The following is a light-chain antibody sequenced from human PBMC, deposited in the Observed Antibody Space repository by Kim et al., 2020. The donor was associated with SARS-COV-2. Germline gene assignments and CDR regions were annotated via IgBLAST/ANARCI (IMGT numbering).Light chain of an antibody. CDR3: QHYNSYPYT. CDR1: QFISTW. J-gene: IGKJ2*01. V-gene: IGKV1-5*01. Sequence: SASVGDRVTITCRASQFISTWLAWYQQKPGKAPKLLVDQASTLESGVPSRFSGSGSGTDFSLTIDSLQPDDFATYYCQHYNSYPYTFGQGTKLEI. CDR2: QAS.